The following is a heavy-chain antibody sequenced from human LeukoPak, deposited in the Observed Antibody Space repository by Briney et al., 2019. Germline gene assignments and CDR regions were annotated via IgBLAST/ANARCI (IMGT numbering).Heavy chain of an antibody. V-gene: IGHV4-34*01. J-gene: IGHJ5*02. CDR3: ARGRDRSKAGDL. CDR1: GGSCDDYY. D-gene: IGHD5-24*01. CDR2: IHPHGIF. Sequence: NPSETLSLTCAVHGGSCDDYYCSWIRQPPGKGPEWIGEIHPHGIFYYNSSLTSRVTISIDTSKSQFSLRLTSVTAADTAFYYCARGRDRSKAGDLWGQGSLVIVSS.